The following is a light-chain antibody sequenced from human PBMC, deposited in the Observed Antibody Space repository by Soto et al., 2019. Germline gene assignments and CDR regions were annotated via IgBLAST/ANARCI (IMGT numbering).Light chain of an antibody. Sequence: EIVLTQSPGTLSLSPGERATLSCRASQSIGSTYLAWYQQKPGQAPRILIYDASSRATGIPDRFSGSGSGTDFTLTITRLEPEDFAVYYCQLYGTSVLWTFGQGTKVDIK. CDR2: DAS. V-gene: IGKV3-20*01. CDR1: QSIGSTY. J-gene: IGKJ1*01. CDR3: QLYGTSVLWT.